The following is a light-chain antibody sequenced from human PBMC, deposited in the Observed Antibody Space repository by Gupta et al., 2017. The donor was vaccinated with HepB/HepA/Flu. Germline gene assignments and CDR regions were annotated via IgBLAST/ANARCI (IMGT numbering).Light chain of an antibody. CDR1: QDISNY. J-gene: IGKJ4*01. V-gene: IGKV1-33*01. CDR3: QQYDNLPLSLT. Sequence: DIQMTQSPSSLSASVGDRVTITCQASQDISNYLNWYQQKPGKAPKLLIYDASNLETGVPSRFSGSGSGTDFTFTISSLQPEDIATYYCQQYDNLPLSLTFGGWTKVEIK. CDR2: DAS.